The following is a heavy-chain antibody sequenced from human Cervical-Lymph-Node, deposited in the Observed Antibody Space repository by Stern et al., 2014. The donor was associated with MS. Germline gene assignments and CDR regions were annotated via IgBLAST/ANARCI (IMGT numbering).Heavy chain of an antibody. J-gene: IGHJ6*02. CDR1: GYNFTDYG. CDR2: IHTGNGNR. D-gene: IGHD4-23*01. Sequence: QVQLVQSGAEVKKPGASVKVSCKTAGYNFTDYGIIWVRQAPGQRLEWMGWIHTGNGNRRYSQKIQGRVTITRDTSASTAYMELSSLRSEDTAVYYCARTGTVVTSGYYYGMDVWGQGTTVTVSS. V-gene: IGHV1-3*04. CDR3: ARTGTVVTSGYYYGMDV.